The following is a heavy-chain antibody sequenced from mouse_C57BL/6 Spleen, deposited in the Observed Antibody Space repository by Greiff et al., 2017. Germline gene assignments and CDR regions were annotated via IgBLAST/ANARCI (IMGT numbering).Heavy chain of an antibody. CDR3: ARSLNWDRHLDY. CDR1: GYTFTSYW. J-gene: IGHJ2*01. D-gene: IGHD4-1*01. Sequence: QVHVKQPGAELVKPGASVKLSCKASGYTFTSYWMHWVKQRPGRGLEWIGRIDPNSGGTKYNEKFKSKATLTVDKPSSTAYMQLSSLTSEDSAVYYCARSLNWDRHLDYWGQGTTLTVSS. CDR2: IDPNSGGT. V-gene: IGHV1-72*01.